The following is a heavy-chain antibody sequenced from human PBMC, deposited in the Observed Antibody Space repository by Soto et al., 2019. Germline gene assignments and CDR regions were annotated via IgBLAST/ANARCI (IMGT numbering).Heavy chain of an antibody. CDR2: IWYDGSNK. CDR1: GFTFSSYG. V-gene: IGHV3-33*01. J-gene: IGHJ6*02. Sequence: GGSLRLSCAASGFTFSSYGMHWVRQAPGKGLEWVAVIWYDGSNKYYADSVKGRFTISRDNSKNTLYLQMNSLRAEDTAVYYCARITMVRSPHGGMDVWGQVTTVTV. CDR3: ARITMVRSPHGGMDV. D-gene: IGHD3-10*01.